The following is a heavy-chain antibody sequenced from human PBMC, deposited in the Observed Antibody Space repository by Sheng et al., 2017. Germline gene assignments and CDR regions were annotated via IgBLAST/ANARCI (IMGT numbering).Heavy chain of an antibody. CDR2: VSAYSGDT. CDR3: ARGTKERSASLGVGLH. V-gene: IGHV1-18*01. CDR1: GYTFTNYC. Sequence: QIQLVQSGDEVKKPGASVKVSCKASGYTFTNYCVGWVRQAPGQGLEWMGWVSAYSGDTVYAQSFQDIVTMSTDTSTSTTYMELRSLRSDDTAVYFCARGTKERSASLGVGLHWGQGTLVTVSS. D-gene: IGHD3-3*01. J-gene: IGHJ4*02.